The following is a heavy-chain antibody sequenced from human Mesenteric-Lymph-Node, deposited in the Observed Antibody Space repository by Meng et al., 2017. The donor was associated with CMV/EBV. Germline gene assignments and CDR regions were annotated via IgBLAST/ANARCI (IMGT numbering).Heavy chain of an antibody. D-gene: IGHD6-13*01. Sequence: YGGSFNSHYWSWIRQSPVKGLEWIGEITDSGSTNYNPSLKSRVTISVDKSKNQFSLNLNSVTAADTAVYYCARGGRQQLVRRRPFDSWGQGTLVTVSS. J-gene: IGHJ5*01. CDR1: GGSFNSHY. CDR2: ITDSGST. CDR3: ARGGRQQLVRRRPFDS. V-gene: IGHV4-34*01.